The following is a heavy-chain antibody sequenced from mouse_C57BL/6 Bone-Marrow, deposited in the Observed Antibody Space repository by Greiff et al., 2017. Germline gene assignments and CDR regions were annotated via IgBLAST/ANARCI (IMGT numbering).Heavy chain of an antibody. V-gene: IGHV1-15*01. J-gene: IGHJ4*01. CDR1: GYTFTDYE. CDR3: TRWIYDGYYYYAMDY. CDR2: IDPETGGT. D-gene: IGHD2-3*01. Sequence: QVQLQQSGAELVRPGASVTLSCKASGYTFTDYEMHWVKQTPVHGLEWIGAIDPETGGTAYNQKFKGKAILTADKSSSTAYMELRSLTSEDSAVDYCTRWIYDGYYYYAMDYWGQGTSVTVSS.